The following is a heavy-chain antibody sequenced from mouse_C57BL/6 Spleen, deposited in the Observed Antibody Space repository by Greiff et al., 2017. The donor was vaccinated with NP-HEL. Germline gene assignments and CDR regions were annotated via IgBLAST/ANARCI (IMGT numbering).Heavy chain of an antibody. D-gene: IGHD1-1*01. CDR3: ARGGPTVVAVYYYAMDY. CDR2: INPSSGYT. CDR1: GYTFTSYW. J-gene: IGHJ4*01. Sequence: QVQLQQSGAELAKPGASVKLCCKASGYTFTSYWMHWVKQRPGQGLEWIGYINPSSGYTKYNQKFKDKATLTADKSSSTAYMQLSSLTYEDSAVYYCARGGPTVVAVYYYAMDYWGQGTSVTVSS. V-gene: IGHV1-7*01.